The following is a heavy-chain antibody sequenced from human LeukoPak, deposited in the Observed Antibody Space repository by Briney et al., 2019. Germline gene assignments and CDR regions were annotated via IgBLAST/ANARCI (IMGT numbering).Heavy chain of an antibody. CDR1: GFSFSRFY. CDR2: IPTSGISV. J-gene: IGHJ4*02. V-gene: IGHV3-11*01. CDR3: TRAEGLGPGAHFDQ. Sequence: GGPLRLSCAPSGFSFSRFYMSWVRQTPGKALQWISYIPTSGISVQYADSVRGRFTASRDDAMNSLHLQMDSLRVEDTAVYYCTRAEGLGPGAHFDQWGQGALVIVSS.